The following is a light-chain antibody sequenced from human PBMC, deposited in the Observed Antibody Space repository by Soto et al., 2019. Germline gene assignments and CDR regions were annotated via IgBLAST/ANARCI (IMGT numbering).Light chain of an antibody. CDR3: QQRFNWPPYT. V-gene: IGKV3-11*01. CDR2: DAS. CDR1: QRVDNS. J-gene: IGKJ2*01. Sequence: EIVLTQSQATLSLSPGERATLSCRAGQRVDNSLAWYQQKPGQAPRLLIYDASNRATGIPARFSGSGSGTDFTLTISSLEPEDFAVYYCQQRFNWPPYTFGQGTKLEIK.